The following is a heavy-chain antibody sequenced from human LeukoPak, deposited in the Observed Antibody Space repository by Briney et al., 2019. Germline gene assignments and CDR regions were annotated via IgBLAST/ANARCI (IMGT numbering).Heavy chain of an antibody. D-gene: IGHD2-15*01. V-gene: IGHV1-2*02. J-gene: IGHJ4*02. CDR3: ARDLTVVAATCFDY. CDR2: INPNSGGT. Sequence: ASVKVPCKASGYTFTGYYMHWVRQAPGQGLEWMGWINPNSGGTNYAQKFQGRVTMTRDTSISTAYMELSRLRSDDTAVYYCARDLTVVAATCFDYWGQGTLVTVSS. CDR1: GYTFTGYY.